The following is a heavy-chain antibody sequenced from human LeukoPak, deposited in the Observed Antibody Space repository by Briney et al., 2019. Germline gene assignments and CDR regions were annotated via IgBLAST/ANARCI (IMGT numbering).Heavy chain of an antibody. CDR1: GFTFRSYG. V-gene: IGHV3-30*18. CDR2: ISNDVSNK. J-gene: IGHJ4*02. D-gene: IGHD5-24*01. Sequence: TGGSLRLSCAASGFTFRSYGMHWVRQAPGKGLEWVAVISNDVSNKFYADSVKGRFTISRDNSKNTLYLQMNSLRAEDTAVYYCAKDQEDGYNNVDYWGQGALVTVSS. CDR3: AKDQEDGYNNVDY.